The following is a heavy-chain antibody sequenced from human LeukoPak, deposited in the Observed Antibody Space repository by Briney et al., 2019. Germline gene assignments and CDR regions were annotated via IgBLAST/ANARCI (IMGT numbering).Heavy chain of an antibody. CDR2: ISYDGSNK. CDR1: GFTFSSYA. V-gene: IGHV3-30-3*02. J-gene: IGHJ4*02. CDR3: AKKGTITMIVVVVVNYFDY. Sequence: GGSLRLSCAASGFTFSSYAMHWVRQAPGKGLEWVAVISYDGSNKYYADSVKGRFTISRDNSKNTLYLQMNSLRAEDTAVYYCAKKGTITMIVVVVVNYFDYWGQGTLVTVSS. D-gene: IGHD3-22*01.